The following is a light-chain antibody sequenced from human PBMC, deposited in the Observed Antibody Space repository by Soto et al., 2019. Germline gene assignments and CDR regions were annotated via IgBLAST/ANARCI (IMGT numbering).Light chain of an antibody. CDR2: AAS. V-gene: IGKV3-15*01. J-gene: IGKJ3*01. CDR1: QRVSNH. Sequence: ETVMTQSPVTLSVSPGDTATLSCRASQRVSNHFAWYQQKPGQAPRLLIYAASTRAAGVPVRFSGSGSGTDFSLTISGLEPEDFAVYYCQQRDNWPFTFGPGTTVDIK. CDR3: QQRDNWPFT.